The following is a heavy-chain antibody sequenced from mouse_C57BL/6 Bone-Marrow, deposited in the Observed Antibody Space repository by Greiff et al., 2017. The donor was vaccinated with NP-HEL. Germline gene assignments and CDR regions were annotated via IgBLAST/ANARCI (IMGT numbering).Heavy chain of an antibody. CDR2: INPGSGGT. CDR1: GYAFTNYL. D-gene: IGHD1-1*01. CDR3: AREGIKDY. V-gene: IGHV1-54*01. Sequence: QVQLQQSGAELVRPGTSVKVSCKASGYAFTNYLIEWVKQRPGQGLEWIGVINPGSGGTNYNEKFKGKATLTADKSSSTAYMQLSSLTSEDSAVYFCAREGIKDYWGQGTSVTVSS. J-gene: IGHJ4*01.